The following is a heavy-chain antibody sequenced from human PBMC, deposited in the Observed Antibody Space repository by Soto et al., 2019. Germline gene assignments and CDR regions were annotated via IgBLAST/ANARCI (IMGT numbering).Heavy chain of an antibody. J-gene: IGHJ3*02. CDR2: IIPIFGTA. CDR3: PRDQIPRGAFDI. D-gene: IGHD2-2*02. Sequence: GASVKVSCKASGGTFSSYAISWVRQAPGQGLEWMGGIIPIFGTANYAQKFQGRVTITADESTSTAYMELSSLRSEDTAVYYCPRDQIPRGAFDIWGQGTILTV. V-gene: IGHV1-69*13. CDR1: GGTFSSYA.